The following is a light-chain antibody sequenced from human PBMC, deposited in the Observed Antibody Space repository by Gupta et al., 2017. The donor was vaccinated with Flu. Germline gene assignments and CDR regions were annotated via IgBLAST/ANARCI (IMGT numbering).Light chain of an antibody. CDR3: LKYHSWPPRAPWT. CDR1: QSISTS. V-gene: IGKV3D-15*01. J-gene: IGKJ1*01. CDR2: GEA. Sequence: SLSPGERATLSCRARQSISTSLAWYQQKPGQTPRILIDGEARRATGIPARFSGSGSGREFTLTISSLQSEEFAVYYGLKYHSWPPRAPWTFGQGTKVEIK.